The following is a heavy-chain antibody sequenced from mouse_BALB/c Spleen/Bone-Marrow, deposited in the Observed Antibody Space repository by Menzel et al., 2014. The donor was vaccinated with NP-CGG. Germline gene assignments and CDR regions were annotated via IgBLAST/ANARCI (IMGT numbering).Heavy chain of an antibody. CDR1: GFSLTSYG. Sequence: QVHVKQSGPGLVQPSQSLSITCTVSGFSLTSYGVHWVRQSPGKGLEWLGVIWRGGSTDCNAAFMSRLSITKDNSKSQVFFKMNSLQADDTAIYYCAKIGTTTGAMDYWGQGTSVTVSS. J-gene: IGHJ4*01. D-gene: IGHD2-14*01. CDR2: IWRGGST. CDR3: AKIGTTTGAMDY. V-gene: IGHV2-5*01.